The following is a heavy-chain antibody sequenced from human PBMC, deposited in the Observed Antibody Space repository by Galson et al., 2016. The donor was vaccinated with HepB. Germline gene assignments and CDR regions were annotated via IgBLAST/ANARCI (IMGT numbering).Heavy chain of an antibody. CDR1: GGSVTSGHYY. CDR2: VYSSGST. J-gene: IGHJ4*02. D-gene: IGHD3-16*01. CDR3: ARVEPGGGVIGY. V-gene: IGHV4-31*03. Sequence: TLSLTCTVSGGSVTSGHYYWSWIRQHPGKGLEWIAYVYSSGSTFYNPSLKSRVAISVDTSKNQFSLKLSSVTAADTAMYYCARVEPGGGVIGYWGQGTLVTVSS.